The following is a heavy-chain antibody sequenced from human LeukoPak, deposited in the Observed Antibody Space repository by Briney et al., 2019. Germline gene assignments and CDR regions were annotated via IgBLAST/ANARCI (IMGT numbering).Heavy chain of an antibody. J-gene: IGHJ6*03. CDR3: ASGTIYYYPMDV. V-gene: IGHV4-39*07. Sequence: SETLSLTCTVSGGSISSSSYYWGWIRQPPGKGLEWIGSIYYSGSTYYNPSLKSRVTISVDTSKNQFSLKLSSVTAADTAVYYCASGTIYYYPMDVWGKGTTVTVSS. CDR2: IYYSGST. D-gene: IGHD1-26*01. CDR1: GGSISSSSYY.